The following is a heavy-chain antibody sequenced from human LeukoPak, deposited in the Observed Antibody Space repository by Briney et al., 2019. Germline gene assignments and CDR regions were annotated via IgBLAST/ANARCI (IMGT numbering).Heavy chain of an antibody. V-gene: IGHV3-30-3*01. D-gene: IGHD5-12*01. CDR2: ISYDGSNK. J-gene: IGHJ4*02. Sequence: GGSLRLPCAASGFTFSSYAMHWVRQAPGKGLEWVAVISYDGSNKYYADSVKGRFTISRDNSKNTLYLQMNSLRAEDTAVYYCARDGRLRRQSDYWGQGTLVTVSS. CDR3: ARDGRLRRQSDY. CDR1: GFTFSSYA.